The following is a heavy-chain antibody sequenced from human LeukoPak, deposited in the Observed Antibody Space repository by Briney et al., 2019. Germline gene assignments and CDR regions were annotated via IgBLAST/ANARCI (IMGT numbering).Heavy chain of an antibody. CDR1: GGSISSSSYY. CDR2: IYYSGST. CDR3: ARRGWLQSRGYFDY. J-gene: IGHJ4*02. D-gene: IGHD5-24*01. Sequence: KPSETLSLTCTVSGGSISSSSYYWGWIRQPPWKGLEWIGSIYYSGSTYYNPSLKSRVTISVDTSKNQFSLKLSSVTAADTAVYYCARRGWLQSRGYFDYWGQGTLVTVSS. V-gene: IGHV4-39*01.